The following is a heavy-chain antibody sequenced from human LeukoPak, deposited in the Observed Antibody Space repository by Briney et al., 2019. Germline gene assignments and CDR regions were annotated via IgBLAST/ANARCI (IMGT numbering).Heavy chain of an antibody. J-gene: IGHJ4*02. D-gene: IGHD2-8*01. Sequence: GVSLRLPCAASGYIFCSCWAHWVPQPPGEGEVWVSRIKSDGNSTSYAASVKRRYTISRDNAKNTLYLHMNNLRAEETAVYYCARDLGVSYYCPKGVCCSDSWGQGTLVTVSS. CDR1: GYIFCSCW. CDR2: IKSDGNST. V-gene: IGHV3-74*01. CDR3: ARDLGVSYYCPKGVCCSDS.